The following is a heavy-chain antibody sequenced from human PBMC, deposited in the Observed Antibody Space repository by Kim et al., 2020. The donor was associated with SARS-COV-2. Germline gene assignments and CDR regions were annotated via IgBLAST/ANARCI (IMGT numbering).Heavy chain of an antibody. Sequence: GGSLRLSCAASGFTFSSYSMNWVRQAPGKGLEWVSSISSSSSYIYYADSVKGRFTISRDNAKNSLYLQMNSLRAEDTAVYYCARVTGTDYYYYGMDVWGQGTTVTVSS. V-gene: IGHV3-21*01. J-gene: IGHJ6*02. CDR3: ARVTGTDYYYYGMDV. CDR1: GFTFSSYS. CDR2: ISSSSSYI. D-gene: IGHD1-20*01.